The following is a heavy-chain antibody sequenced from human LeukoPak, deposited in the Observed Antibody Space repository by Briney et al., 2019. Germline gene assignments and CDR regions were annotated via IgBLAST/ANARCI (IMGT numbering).Heavy chain of an antibody. D-gene: IGHD2-15*01. J-gene: IGHJ4*02. V-gene: IGHV1-2*02. Sequence: ASVKVSCKASGYTFTGYYMHWVRQAPGQGLEWMGWINPNSGGTNYAQKFQGRVTMTRDTSISTAYMELSRLRSDDTAVYYCARDLVVVVAAPRHFDYWGQGTLVTVSS. CDR3: ARDLVVVVAAPRHFDY. CDR2: INPNSGGT. CDR1: GYTFTGYY.